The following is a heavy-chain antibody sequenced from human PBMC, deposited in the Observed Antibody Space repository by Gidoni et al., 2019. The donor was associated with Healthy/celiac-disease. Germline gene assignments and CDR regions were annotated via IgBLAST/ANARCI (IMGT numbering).Heavy chain of an antibody. CDR3: PRSEGFYYYYYGMDV. J-gene: IGHJ6*02. Sequence: QVQLQESGPGLVKPSETLSLTCTVSGGSVSSGSYYWSWIRQPPGKGLEWIGYIYYSGSTNYNPSLKSRVTISVDTSKNQFSLKLSSVTAADTAVYYCPRSEGFYYYYYGMDVWGQGTTVTVSS. D-gene: IGHD3-10*01. CDR1: GGSVSSGSYY. CDR2: IYYSGST. V-gene: IGHV4-61*01.